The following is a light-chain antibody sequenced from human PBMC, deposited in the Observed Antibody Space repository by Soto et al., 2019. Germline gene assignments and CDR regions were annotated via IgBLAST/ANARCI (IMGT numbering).Light chain of an antibody. CDR1: QSVSSN. V-gene: IGKV3-15*01. CDR3: QQYNNWPPWA. Sequence: EIVMTQSPATLSVSPGERATLSCRASQSVSSNLAWYQQKPGRAPRLLIYGASTSVTGVPARFSGSGSGTEFTLTISSLQSEDCAVYYCQQYNNWPPWAFGQGTKVEIK. CDR2: GAS. J-gene: IGKJ1*01.